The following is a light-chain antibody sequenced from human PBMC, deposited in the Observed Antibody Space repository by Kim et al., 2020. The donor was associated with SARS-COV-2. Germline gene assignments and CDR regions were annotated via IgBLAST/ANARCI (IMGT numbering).Light chain of an antibody. CDR2: DVT. V-gene: IGLV2-14*01. CDR3: ASYTRTNTHI. J-gene: IGLJ2*01. CDR1: SSDIGGYNY. Sequence: QSALTQPASVSGSPGQSITLSCTGTSSDIGGYNYVSWFQQHPARAPKLIIYDVTERPSGISDRFSGSKSGTTASLTISWLQPEDEATYFCASYTRTNTHIFGGGTQLTVL.